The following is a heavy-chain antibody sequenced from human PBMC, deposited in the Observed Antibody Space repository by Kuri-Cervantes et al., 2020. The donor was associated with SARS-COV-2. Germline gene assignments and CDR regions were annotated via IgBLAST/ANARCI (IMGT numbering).Heavy chain of an antibody. CDR2: INSDGSST. CDR1: GFTFSSYW. Sequence: GESLKISCAASGFTFSSYWMHWVRQAPGKGLVWVSRINSDGSSTSYADSVKGRFTISRDNSKNTLYLQMNSLRAEDTAVYYCARAYSSSWRTYDAFDIWGQGTMVTVSS. CDR3: ARAYSSSWRTYDAFDI. J-gene: IGHJ3*02. V-gene: IGHV3-74*01. D-gene: IGHD6-13*01.